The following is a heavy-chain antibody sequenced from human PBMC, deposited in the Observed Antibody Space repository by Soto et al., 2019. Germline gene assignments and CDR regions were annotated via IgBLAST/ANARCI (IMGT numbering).Heavy chain of an antibody. V-gene: IGHV1-18*01. CDR3: ARDLGLEDGYYDDSSGYYFGAFDI. D-gene: IGHD3-22*01. Sequence: GASVKVSCKASGYTFTSYGISWVRQAPGQGLEWMGWISANNGDTNYAQKLQGRVTMTTDTSTSTAYMELRSLRSDDTAVYYCARDLGLEDGYYDDSSGYYFGAFDIWG. CDR1: GYTFTSYG. CDR2: ISANNGDT. J-gene: IGHJ3*02.